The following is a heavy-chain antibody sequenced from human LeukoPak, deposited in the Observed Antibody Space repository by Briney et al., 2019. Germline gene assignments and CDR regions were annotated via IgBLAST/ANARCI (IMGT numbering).Heavy chain of an antibody. V-gene: IGHV3-30*18. CDR2: ISYDGSNK. Sequence: GGSLRLSCAASGFTFSSYGMHWVRQAPGKGLEWVAVISYDGSNKYYADSVKGRLTISRDNSKNTLYLQMNSLRAEDTAVYYCAKAGPYSSGWYYFDYWGQGTLVTVSS. CDR3: AKAGPYSSGWYYFDY. D-gene: IGHD6-19*01. CDR1: GFTFSSYG. J-gene: IGHJ4*02.